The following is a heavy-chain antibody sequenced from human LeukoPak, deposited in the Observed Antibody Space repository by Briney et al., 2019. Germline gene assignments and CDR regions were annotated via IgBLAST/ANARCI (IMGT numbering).Heavy chain of an antibody. CDR3: ARDREGYYGSSGYANFDY. CDR2: ISAYNGNT. Sequence: ASVKVSCKASGYTFTSYGISWVRQAPGQGLEWMGWISAYNGNTNYAQKLQGRVTMTTDTSTSTANMELRSLRSDDTAVYYCARDREGYYGSSGYANFDYWGQGTLVTVSS. CDR1: GYTFTSYG. V-gene: IGHV1-18*01. D-gene: IGHD3-22*01. J-gene: IGHJ4*02.